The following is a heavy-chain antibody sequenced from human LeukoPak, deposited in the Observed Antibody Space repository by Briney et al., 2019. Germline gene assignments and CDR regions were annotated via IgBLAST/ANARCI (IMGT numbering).Heavy chain of an antibody. Sequence: GASVKVSCKAYGYTFTDSYIHWVRQAPGQGLEWMGWINPNSGGTNYAQKFQGRVTMTRDTSISTAYMELSRLRSDDTAVYYCASIVVVPADDAFDIWGQGTMVTVSS. CDR2: INPNSGGT. V-gene: IGHV1-2*02. CDR3: ASIVVVPADDAFDI. CDR1: GYTFTDSY. J-gene: IGHJ3*02. D-gene: IGHD2-2*01.